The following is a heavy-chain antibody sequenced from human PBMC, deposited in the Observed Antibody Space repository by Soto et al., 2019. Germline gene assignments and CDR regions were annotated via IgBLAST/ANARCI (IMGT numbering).Heavy chain of an antibody. Sequence: QVQLQQWGAGLLKPSETLSLTCAVYGGSFSGYYWTWIRQPPGTGLEWIGEINHSGSTNYNAALKSRVTISVDTSKNQFSLKLTSVTAADTAVYYWARDKITGLVDYWGQGTLVTVSS. V-gene: IGHV4-34*01. D-gene: IGHD2-8*02. CDR1: GGSFSGYY. CDR3: ARDKITGLVDY. CDR2: INHSGST. J-gene: IGHJ4*02.